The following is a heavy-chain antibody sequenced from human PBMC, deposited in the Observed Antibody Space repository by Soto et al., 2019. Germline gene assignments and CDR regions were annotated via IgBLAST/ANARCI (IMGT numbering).Heavy chain of an antibody. Sequence: EVQLLESGGGLVQPGGSLRLSCAASGFTFSSYAMNWVRQAPGKGLEWVSAISGTGFSTYYTDSVKGRFTISRDNSKNTLYLQMNSLRAEDTAVYYCANVIVVVTADRGRYFQHWGQGTLVTVSS. V-gene: IGHV3-23*01. CDR3: ANVIVVVTADRGRYFQH. J-gene: IGHJ1*01. D-gene: IGHD2-21*02. CDR1: GFTFSSYA. CDR2: ISGTGFST.